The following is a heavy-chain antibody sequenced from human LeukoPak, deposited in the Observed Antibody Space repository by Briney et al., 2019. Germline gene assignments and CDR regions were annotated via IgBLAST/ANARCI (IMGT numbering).Heavy chain of an antibody. CDR3: ARDWTYGETGYFDY. D-gene: IGHD4-17*01. Sequence: GGSLRLSCAASGFTVSSNYMSWVRQAPGKGLEWVSVIYSGGSTYYADSVKGRFTISRDNSKNTLYLQMNSLRAEDTAVYYCARDWTYGETGYFDYWGQGTLVTVSS. CDR1: GFTVSSNY. J-gene: IGHJ4*02. CDR2: IYSGGST. V-gene: IGHV3-66*01.